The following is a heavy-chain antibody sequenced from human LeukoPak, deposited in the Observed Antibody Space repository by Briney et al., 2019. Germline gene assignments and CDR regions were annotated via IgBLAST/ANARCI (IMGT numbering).Heavy chain of an antibody. CDR3: ARRKAVRPRDYYFDY. J-gene: IGHJ4*02. D-gene: IGHD6-6*01. Sequence: PSQTLSLTCTVSGGSISSGDYYWSWIRQPPGKGLEWIGYIYYSGSTYYNPSLKSRVTISVDTSKNQFSLKLSSVTAADTAVYFCARRKAVRPRDYYFDYWGQGTLVTVSS. CDR1: GGSISSGDYY. CDR2: IYYSGST. V-gene: IGHV4-30-4*01.